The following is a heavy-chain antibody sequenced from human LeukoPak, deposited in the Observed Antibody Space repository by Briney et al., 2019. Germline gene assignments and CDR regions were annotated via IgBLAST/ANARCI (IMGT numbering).Heavy chain of an antibody. D-gene: IGHD6-19*01. V-gene: IGHV3-7*04. Sequence: GRSLRLSCAASGFTFSSYAMHWVRQAPGKGLEWVANIREDGGEKNYVDSVKGRFTISRDNAKNSLYLQMNSLRAEDTAVYYCARDRGWYHADYWGQGTLVTVSA. CDR3: ARDRGWYHADY. CDR2: IREDGGEK. J-gene: IGHJ4*02. CDR1: GFTFSSYA.